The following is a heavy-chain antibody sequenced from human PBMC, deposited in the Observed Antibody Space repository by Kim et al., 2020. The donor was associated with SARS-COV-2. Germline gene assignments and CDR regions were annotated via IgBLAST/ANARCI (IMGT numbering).Heavy chain of an antibody. J-gene: IGHJ6*02. D-gene: IGHD3-10*01. V-gene: IGHV5-51*01. CDR2: TYLGDSDT. CDR3: ARHPIYGSESHFYYYGMDV. Sequence: GESLKISCKGSGFGFTSYWIGWVRQMPGKGLEWMGITYLGDSDTRYSPSFQGQVTISADKSISTAYLQWSSLKASDTAIYYCARHPIYGSESHFYYYGMDVWGQGTTVTVSS. CDR1: GFGFTSYW.